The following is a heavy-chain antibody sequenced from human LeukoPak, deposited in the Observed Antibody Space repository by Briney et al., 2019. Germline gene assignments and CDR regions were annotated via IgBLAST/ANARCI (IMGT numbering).Heavy chain of an antibody. CDR1: GGSISSSIHY. D-gene: IGHD2-2*01. J-gene: IGHJ4*02. CDR2: IYYSGST. CDR3: ARLPDCSSTKCLNDK. Sequence: MPSETLSLTCTVSGGSISSSIHYWGWLRQPPGKGLERIGSIYYSGSTYYNPSLKSRDTISVDTSKSQLYLKLRSLTPADTAVYYCARLPDCSSTKCLNDKWGQGTQVTVSS. V-gene: IGHV4-39*01.